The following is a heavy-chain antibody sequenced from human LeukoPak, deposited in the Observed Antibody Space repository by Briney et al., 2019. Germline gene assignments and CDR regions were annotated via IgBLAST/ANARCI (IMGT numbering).Heavy chain of an antibody. CDR3: ARSGSYYDAFDI. CDR2: INPNSGGT. CDR1: GYTFTGYY. D-gene: IGHD1-26*01. J-gene: IGHJ3*02. V-gene: IGHV1-2*02. Sequence: ASVKVPCKASGYTFTGYYMHWVRQAPGQGLEWMGWINPNSGGTNYAQKFQGRVTMTRDTSISTAYMELSRLRSDDTAVYYCARSGSYYDAFDIWGQGTMVTVSS.